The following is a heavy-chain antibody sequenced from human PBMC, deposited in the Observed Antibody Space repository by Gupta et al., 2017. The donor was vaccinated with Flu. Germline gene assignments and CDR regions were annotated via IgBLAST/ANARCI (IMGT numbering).Heavy chain of an antibody. CDR3: ARRREDVTGYHYFDY. Sequence: QVQLQESGPGLVKPWETLSLTCSVSGGSITSSTNYWDGIRQSPGRGLEWIGTIFYSGSTTDNPALRSRVVMSVDTSKNQFFLKLASVTAADTAVYYCARRREDVTGYHYFDYWGQGTPVTVSS. D-gene: IGHD3-9*01. CDR2: IFYSGST. J-gene: IGHJ4*02. CDR1: GGSITSSTNY. V-gene: IGHV4-39*01.